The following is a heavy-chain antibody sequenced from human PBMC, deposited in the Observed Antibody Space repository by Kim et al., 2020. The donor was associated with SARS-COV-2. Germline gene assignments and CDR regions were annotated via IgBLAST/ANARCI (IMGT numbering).Heavy chain of an antibody. CDR3: TTSGYYPGSLDY. D-gene: IGHD3-9*01. V-gene: IGHV3-15*01. J-gene: IGHJ4*02. Sequence: DYAAPVKGRFTISRDDSKNTLYLQMNSLKTEDTAVYYCTTSGYYPGSLDYWGQGTLVTVSS.